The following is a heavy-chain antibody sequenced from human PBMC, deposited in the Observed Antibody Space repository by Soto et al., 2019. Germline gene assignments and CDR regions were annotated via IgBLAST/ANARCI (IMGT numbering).Heavy chain of an antibody. V-gene: IGHV4-59*01. Sequence: SETLSLTCTVSGGSISSYYWSWIRQPPGKGLEWIGYIYYSGSTNYNPSLKSRVTISVDTSKNQFSLKLSSVTAAHTAVYYCARDKIELVWFGDIYGNYGMDVWGQGTTLTVSS. CDR3: ARDKIELVWFGDIYGNYGMDV. CDR1: GGSISSYY. J-gene: IGHJ6*02. D-gene: IGHD3-10*01. CDR2: IYYSGST.